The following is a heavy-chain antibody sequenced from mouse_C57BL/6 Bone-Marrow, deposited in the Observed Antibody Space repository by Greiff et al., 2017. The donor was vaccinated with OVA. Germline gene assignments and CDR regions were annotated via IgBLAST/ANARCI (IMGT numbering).Heavy chain of an antibody. V-gene: IGHV7-1*01. D-gene: IGHD1-2*01. CDR1: GFTFSDFY. CDR2: SRNKANDYTT. CDR3: ARDATARTGYAMDY. J-gene: IGHJ4*01. Sequence: EVKLVESGGGLVQSGRSLRLSCATSGFTFSDFYMEWVRQAPGKGLEWIAASRNKANDYTTEYSASVKGRLIVSSATSQSILYLQMNALKAEDTAIYYCARDATARTGYAMDYWGQGTSVTVSS.